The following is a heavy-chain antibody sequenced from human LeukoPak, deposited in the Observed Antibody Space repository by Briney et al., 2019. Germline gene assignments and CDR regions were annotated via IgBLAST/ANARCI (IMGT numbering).Heavy chain of an antibody. J-gene: IGHJ4*02. Sequence: SVKVSCKASGGTFSSYAISWVRQAPGQGLEWMGGIIPIFGTANYAQKFQGRGPITTDESTSTAYMELRSLLSEDTAVYYCARSSRCGGDCYLDYWGQRTLVTVSS. CDR3: ARSSRCGGDCYLDY. D-gene: IGHD2-21*02. CDR2: IIPIFGTA. CDR1: GGTFSSYA. V-gene: IGHV1-69*05.